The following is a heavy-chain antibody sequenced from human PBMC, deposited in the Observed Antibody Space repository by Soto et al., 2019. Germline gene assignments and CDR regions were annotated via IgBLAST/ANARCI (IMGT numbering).Heavy chain of an antibody. D-gene: IGHD6-19*01. Sequence: PSQTLSLTCAISGDSVSSNSAAWNWIRQSPSRGLEWLGRTYYRSKWYNDYAVSVKSRIIINPDTSNNQFSLQLNSVTPEDTAVYYCARALDSGWPRTHFGYWGQGTLVTVSS. V-gene: IGHV6-1*01. J-gene: IGHJ4*02. CDR2: TYYRSKWYN. CDR3: ARALDSGWPRTHFGY. CDR1: GDSVSSNSAA.